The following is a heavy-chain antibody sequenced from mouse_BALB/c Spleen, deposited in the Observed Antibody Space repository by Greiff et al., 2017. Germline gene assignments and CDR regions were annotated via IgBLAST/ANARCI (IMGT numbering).Heavy chain of an antibody. J-gene: IGHJ4*01. CDR2: ILPGSGST. Sequence: VQLQQSGAELMKPGASVKISCKATGYTFSSYWIEWVKQRPGHGLEWIGEILPGSGSTNYNGKFKGKATFTADTSSNTAYMQLSSLTSEDSAVFYCARNYYGSSPTRDYWGQGTSVTVSS. CDR1: GYTFSSYW. V-gene: IGHV1-9*01. D-gene: IGHD1-1*01. CDR3: ARNYYGSSPTRDY.